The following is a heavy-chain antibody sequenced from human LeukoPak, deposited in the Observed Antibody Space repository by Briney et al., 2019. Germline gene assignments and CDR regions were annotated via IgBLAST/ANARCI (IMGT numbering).Heavy chain of an antibody. Sequence: GASVKVSCKASGGTFSSYAISWVRQAPGQGLEWMGGIIPLFGKPNYAQKFRGRLTITADESTTTTYMDLTSLRSDDTAVYYCARGTIEFADCDSLTCYSIPGNWFDPWGQGTLVTVSS. V-gene: IGHV1-69*13. CDR2: IIPLFGKP. CDR1: GGTFSSYA. D-gene: IGHD2-21*02. CDR3: ARGTIEFADCDSLTCYSIPGNWFDP. J-gene: IGHJ5*02.